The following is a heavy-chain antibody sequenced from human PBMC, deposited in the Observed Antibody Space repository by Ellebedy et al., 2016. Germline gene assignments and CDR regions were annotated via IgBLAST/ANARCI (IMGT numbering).Heavy chain of an antibody. D-gene: IGHD5-12*01. Sequence: ASVKVSCXASGYTFTSYDINWVRQATGQGLEWMGWMNPNSGNTGYAQKFQGRVTMTRNTSISTAYMELSSLRSEDTAVYYCARGFEGGYDYRGHAWGQGTLVTVSS. CDR3: ARGFEGGYDYRGHA. V-gene: IGHV1-8*01. CDR2: MNPNSGNT. CDR1: GYTFTSYD. J-gene: IGHJ5*02.